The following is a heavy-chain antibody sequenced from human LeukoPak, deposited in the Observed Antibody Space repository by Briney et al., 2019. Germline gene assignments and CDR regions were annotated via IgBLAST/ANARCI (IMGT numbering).Heavy chain of an antibody. CDR2: INHSGST. Sequence: SETLSLTCAVYGGPFSGYYWSWIRKPPGKGLEWIGEINHSGSTNYNPSLTSRVTISVDTSKKQLSLKLSSVTAADTAVYYCASRGGPHDYWGQGTLVTVSS. D-gene: IGHD3-16*01. CDR1: GGPFSGYY. V-gene: IGHV4-34*01. CDR3: ASRGGPHDY. J-gene: IGHJ4*02.